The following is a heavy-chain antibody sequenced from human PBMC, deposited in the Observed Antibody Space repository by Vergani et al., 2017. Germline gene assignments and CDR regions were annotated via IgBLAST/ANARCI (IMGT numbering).Heavy chain of an antibody. CDR2: ISYDGSNK. V-gene: IGHV3-30-3*01. J-gene: IGHJ2*01. CDR3: AKELVDWYFDR. Sequence: QVQLVESGGGVVQPGRSLRLSCAASGFTFSSYAMHWVRQAPGKGLEWVAVISYDGSNKYYADSVKGRFTISRDNSKNTLYLQMNSLRAEDTAVYYCAKELVDWYFDRWGRGTLVTVSS. CDR1: GFTFSSYA.